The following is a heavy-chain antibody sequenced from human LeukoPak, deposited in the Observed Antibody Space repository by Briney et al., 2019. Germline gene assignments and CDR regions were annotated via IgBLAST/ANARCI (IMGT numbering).Heavy chain of an antibody. CDR2: ITSSSSYI. J-gene: IGHJ6*03. Sequence: PGGSLRLSCAASGFTFSSYNMNWVRQAPGKGPEWVSSITSSSSYIYYADSVKGRFTISRDNAKNSLYLQMDSLRAEDTAVYYCARDPYSGSYGPYYYYYMDVWGEGTTVAISS. CDR1: GFTFSSYN. CDR3: ARDPYSGSYGPYYYYYMDV. D-gene: IGHD1-26*01. V-gene: IGHV3-21*06.